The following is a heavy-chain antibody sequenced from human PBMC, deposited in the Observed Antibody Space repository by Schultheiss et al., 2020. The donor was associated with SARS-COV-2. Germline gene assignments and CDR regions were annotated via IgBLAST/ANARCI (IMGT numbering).Heavy chain of an antibody. J-gene: IGHJ5*02. CDR3: ANLHMSGPYNWFDP. CDR1: GVSIGSGGYY. D-gene: IGHD2-21*01. V-gene: IGHV4-39*07. Sequence: SETLSLTCTVSGVSIGSGGYYWSWIRQHPGKGLEWIGDINHSGKTNYNPSLKNRVTISLDTSKKQFSLQLSSVTAADTAVYYCANLHMSGPYNWFDPWGQGTLVTVSS. CDR2: INHSGKT.